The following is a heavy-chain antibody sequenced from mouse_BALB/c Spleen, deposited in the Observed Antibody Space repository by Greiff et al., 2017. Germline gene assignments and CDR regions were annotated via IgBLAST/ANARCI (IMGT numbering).Heavy chain of an antibody. CDR1: GFTFSSFG. V-gene: IGHV5-17*02. CDR3: ARGTMITGYAMDD. D-gene: IGHD2-4*01. J-gene: IGHJ4*01. CDR2: ISSGSSTI. Sequence: EVQLVASGGGLVQPGGSRKLSCAASGFTFSSFGMHWVRQAPEQGLEWVAYISSGSSTIYYADTVKGRFTISRDNPKNTLVLQITSLRSEDTAMYYCARGTMITGYAMDDWGQGTSVTVSS.